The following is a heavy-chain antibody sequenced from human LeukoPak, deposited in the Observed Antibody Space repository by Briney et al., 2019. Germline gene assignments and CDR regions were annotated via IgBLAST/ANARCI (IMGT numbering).Heavy chain of an antibody. Sequence: PSEILSLTCTASSGFIRSSGYYWGWFRQPPGKGLEWIGSIYYSGSTYYNPSLKSRVTISVDTSKNQFSLKLSSVTAADTAVYYCASGGSHIGYWGQGTLVTVSS. CDR2: IYYSGST. D-gene: IGHD2-15*01. CDR1: SGFIRSSGYY. CDR3: ASGGSHIGY. J-gene: IGHJ4*02. V-gene: IGHV4-39*07.